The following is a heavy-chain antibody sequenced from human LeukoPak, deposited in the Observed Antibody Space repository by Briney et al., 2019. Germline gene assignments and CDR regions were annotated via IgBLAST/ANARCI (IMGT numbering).Heavy chain of an antibody. CDR3: AKGPVAGDY. J-gene: IGHJ4*02. V-gene: IGHV3-23*01. CDR1: GFTFSSYG. Sequence: GGTLRLSCAASGFTFSSYGMSWVRQAPGKGLEWVSAISGSGGGTYYADSVKGRFTISRDNSKNTLYLQMNSLRAEDTAVYYCAKGPVAGDYWGQGTLVTVSS. D-gene: IGHD6-19*01. CDR2: ISGSGGGT.